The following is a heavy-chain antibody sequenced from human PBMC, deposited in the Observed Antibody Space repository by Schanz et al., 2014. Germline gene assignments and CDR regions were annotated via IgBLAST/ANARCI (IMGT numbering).Heavy chain of an antibody. CDR3: ARPRFDYGEVDY. J-gene: IGHJ4*02. CDR2: IWNNGVTK. V-gene: IGHV3-33*01. D-gene: IGHD4-17*01. CDR1: GFTFSSYG. Sequence: QVQLVESGGGVVQPGRSLRLSCAASGFTFSSYGMHWFRQPAGKGLEWVAVIWNNGVTKYYADSVRGRFTISRDRFQNTLYLRMSSLRAEDTAVYYCARPRFDYGEVDYWGQGTLVTGSS.